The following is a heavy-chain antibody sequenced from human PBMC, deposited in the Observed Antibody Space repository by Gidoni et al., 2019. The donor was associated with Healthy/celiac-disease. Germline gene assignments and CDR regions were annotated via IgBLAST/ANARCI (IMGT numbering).Heavy chain of an antibody. CDR3: ARMLSGYSSGWYGFLGYYYGMDV. CDR2: IDWDDDK. D-gene: IGHD6-19*01. V-gene: IGHV2-70*01. Sequence: QVTLRESGPALVKPTQTLTLTCTFSGFSLSTSGMCVSWIRQPPGKALEWLALIDWDDDKYYSTTLKTRLTNSKDTSKNQVVLTMTNMDPVDTATYYCARMLSGYSSGWYGFLGYYYGMDVWGQGTTVTVSS. J-gene: IGHJ6*02. CDR1: GFSLSTSGMC.